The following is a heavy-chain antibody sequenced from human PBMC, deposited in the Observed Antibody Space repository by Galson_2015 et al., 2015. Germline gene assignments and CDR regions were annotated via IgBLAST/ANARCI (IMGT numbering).Heavy chain of an antibody. CDR1: GYTFTDYY. V-gene: IGHV1-46*01. CDR2: INPIGGSA. J-gene: IGHJ4*02. CDR3: ARDSGTAVGSSELGH. Sequence: SVKVSCKASGYTFTDYYLNWVRQAPGQGLGWMGIINPIGGSAYYAQNFQDRVTMTRDKSTSTVYMGLGSLMSEDTAVYYCARDSGTAVGSSELGHWGQGTLVTVSS. D-gene: IGHD3-10*01.